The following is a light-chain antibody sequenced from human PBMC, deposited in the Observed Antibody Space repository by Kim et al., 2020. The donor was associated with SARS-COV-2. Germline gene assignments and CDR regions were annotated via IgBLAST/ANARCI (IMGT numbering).Light chain of an antibody. CDR2: DNE. Sequence: GQNVIVSGSGTNSKHGNFYVSCYQHIPGAAPKLLISDNEQRPSGIRDRFSGSKAGTSATLAITGLQAWNEADYSCGTWDTSLGAVVFGGGTKRTVL. CDR3: GTWDTSLGAVV. V-gene: IGLV1-51*01. CDR1: NSKHGNFY. J-gene: IGLJ2*01.